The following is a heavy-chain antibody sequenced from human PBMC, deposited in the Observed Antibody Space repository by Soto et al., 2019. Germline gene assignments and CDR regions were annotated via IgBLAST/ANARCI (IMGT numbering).Heavy chain of an antibody. V-gene: IGHV3-23*01. D-gene: IGHD3-22*01. J-gene: IGHJ3*02. CDR2: ISGSGGST. CDR1: GFTFSSYA. Sequence: GESLKISCAASGFTFSSYAMSWVRQAPGKGLEWVSAISGSGGSTSYADSVKGRFTISRDNAKNTLYLQMNSLRAEDTAVYYCAREGYYDSSGYYSDAFDIWGQGTMVTVSS. CDR3: AREGYYDSSGYYSDAFDI.